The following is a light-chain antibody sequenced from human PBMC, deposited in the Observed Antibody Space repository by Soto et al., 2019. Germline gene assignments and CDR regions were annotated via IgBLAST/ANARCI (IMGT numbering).Light chain of an antibody. CDR2: DAS. CDR1: QSVRTV. V-gene: IGKV3-11*01. CDR3: QQRTDWPTIT. J-gene: IGKJ5*01. Sequence: EIVLTQSPATLSLSPGERATLSCGASQSVRTVLAWYQQKPGQAPRLLFYDASTSAAGVPARFSGRGSGTVIPLTISNLESEYFGVYCCQQRTDWPTITFGQGTRLDIK.